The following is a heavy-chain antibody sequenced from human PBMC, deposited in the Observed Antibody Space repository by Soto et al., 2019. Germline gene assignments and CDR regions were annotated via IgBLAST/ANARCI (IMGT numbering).Heavy chain of an antibody. J-gene: IGHJ4*02. CDR2: IYYSGST. CDR3: ARGGYSYGSTHNFDY. D-gene: IGHD5-18*01. CDR1: GGSISSYY. V-gene: IGHV4-59*01. Sequence: TSETLSLTCTVSGGSISSYYWSWIRQPPGKGLEWIGYIYYSGSTNYNPSLKSRVTISVDTSKNQFSLKLSSVTAADTALYYCARGGYSYGSTHNFDYWGQGTLVTVSS.